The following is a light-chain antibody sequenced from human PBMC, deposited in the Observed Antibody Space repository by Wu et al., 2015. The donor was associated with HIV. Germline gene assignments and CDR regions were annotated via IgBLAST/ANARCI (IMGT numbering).Light chain of an antibody. CDR3: QKYNTAPWT. V-gene: IGKV1-39*01. CDR2: AAS. CDR1: QSISNY. J-gene: IGKJ1*01. Sequence: DIQMTQSPSSLSASVGDTVTITCRASQSISNYLNWYQQKPGKAPKLLIYAASTLQSGVPSRFSGSGSGTDFTLTISSLQPEDVATYYCQKYNTAPWTFGQGTKVEMK.